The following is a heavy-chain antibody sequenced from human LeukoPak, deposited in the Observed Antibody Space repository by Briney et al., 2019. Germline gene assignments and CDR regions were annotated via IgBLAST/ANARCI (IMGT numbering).Heavy chain of an antibody. CDR3: ARSYGSATYAFDS. CDR1: GFTFFTYS. CDR2: ISYDGTNA. V-gene: IGHV3-30-3*01. Sequence: PGGSLRPSCSASGFTFFTYSMHWVRQAPGRGLEWVALISYDGTNAFYADSVKGRFTISRDDSQNTLYLQLNSLRAEDTAVYYCARSYGSATYAFDSWGQGTLVTVSS. J-gene: IGHJ4*02. D-gene: IGHD3-10*01.